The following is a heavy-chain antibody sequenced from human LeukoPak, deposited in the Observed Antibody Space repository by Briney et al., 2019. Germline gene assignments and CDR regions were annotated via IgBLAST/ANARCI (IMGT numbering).Heavy chain of an antibody. V-gene: IGHV3-72*01. CDR1: GFTFSDHY. J-gene: IGHJ4*02. CDR3: ARGGYYYDSSGYFDY. CDR2: TRNKANSYTT. Sequence: PGGSLRLSCAASGFTFSDHYMDWVRQAPGKGLEWVGRTRNKANSYTTEYAASVKGRFTISRGDSKNSLYLQMNSLKTEDTAVYYCARGGYYYDSSGYFDYWGQGTLVTVSS. D-gene: IGHD3-22*01.